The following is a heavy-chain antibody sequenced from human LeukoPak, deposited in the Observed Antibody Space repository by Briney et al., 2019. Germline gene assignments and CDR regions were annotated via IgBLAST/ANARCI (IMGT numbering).Heavy chain of an antibody. V-gene: IGHV3-53*01. D-gene: IGHD2-21*01. CDR3: ASAREYCGSAECYEYFQH. Sequence: GGSLRLSCAASGFAVGTNSMSWVRQSPGKGLEWVSVIYSGGSTYYADSVNGRFTISRDNSRNTLLLQMNSLRAEDTALYYCASAREYCGSAECYEYFQHWGQGTLVTVSS. CDR1: GFAVGTNS. J-gene: IGHJ1*01. CDR2: IYSGGST.